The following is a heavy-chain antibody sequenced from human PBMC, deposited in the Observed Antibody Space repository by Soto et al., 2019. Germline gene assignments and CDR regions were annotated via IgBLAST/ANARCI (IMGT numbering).Heavy chain of an antibody. J-gene: IGHJ6*02. CDR2: ISSSGSTI. CDR1: GFTFSSYE. V-gene: IGHV3-48*03. Sequence: GGSLRLSCAASGFTFSSYEMNWVRQAPGKGLEWVSYISSSGSTIYYADSVKGRFTISIDNAKNSLYLQMNSLRAEDTAVYYCARDLERRDYYGMDVWGQGTTVTVSS. CDR3: ARDLERRDYYGMDV.